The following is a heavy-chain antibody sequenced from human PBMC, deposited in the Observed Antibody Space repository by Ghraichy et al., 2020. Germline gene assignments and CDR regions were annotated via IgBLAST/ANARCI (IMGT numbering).Heavy chain of an antibody. CDR1: GGTFSSYA. J-gene: IGHJ4*02. Sequence: SVKVSCKASGGTFSSYAISWVRQAPGQGLEWMGGIIPIFGTANYAQKFQGRVTITADESTSTAYMELSSLRSEDTAVYYCARAPLGYCSSTSCYFFDYWGQGTLVTVSS. D-gene: IGHD2-2*01. V-gene: IGHV1-69*13. CDR2: IIPIFGTA. CDR3: ARAPLGYCSSTSCYFFDY.